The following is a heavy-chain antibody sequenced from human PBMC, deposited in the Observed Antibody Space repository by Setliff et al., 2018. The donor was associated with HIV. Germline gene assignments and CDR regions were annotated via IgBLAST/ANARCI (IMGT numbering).Heavy chain of an antibody. J-gene: IGHJ5*02. Sequence: SETLSLTCTVSGDSISSYFWSWIRQSPGKGLEWIGFRSTTGSTNYNPSLRSRVTISVDTSKNQFSLRLTSVTAADTAVYYCARDGRYSFGYNWFDPWGQGTLVTVSS. V-gene: IGHV4-59*01. CDR2: RSTTGST. D-gene: IGHD5-18*01. CDR3: ARDGRYSFGYNWFDP. CDR1: GDSISSYF.